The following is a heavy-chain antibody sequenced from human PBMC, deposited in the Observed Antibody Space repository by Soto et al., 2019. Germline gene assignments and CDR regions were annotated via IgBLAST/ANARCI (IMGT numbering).Heavy chain of an antibody. CDR1: GFTFDDYA. J-gene: IGHJ3*02. CDR3: AKGIAARVVEDAFDI. CDR2: ISWNSGSI. Sequence: EVQLVESGGGLVQPGRSLRLSCAASGFTFDDYAMHWVRQAPGKGLEWVSGISWNSGSIGYADSVKGRFTISRDNAKNSLYLQMNSLRAEDTALYYCAKGIAARVVEDAFDIWGQGTMVTVSS. V-gene: IGHV3-9*01. D-gene: IGHD6-6*01.